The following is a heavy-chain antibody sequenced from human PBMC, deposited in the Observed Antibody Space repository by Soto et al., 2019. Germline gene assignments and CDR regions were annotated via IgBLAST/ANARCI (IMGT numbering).Heavy chain of an antibody. CDR3: VKDRYIDY. CDR1: GFTFSSYA. CDR2: ISSSGVST. J-gene: IGHJ4*02. Sequence: GGSLRLSCSVFGFTFSSYAMHWVRQAPGKGLQYVSPISSSGVSTYYADSVKGRFTISRDNSKNMLYLQMSSLRAEDTAVYYCVKDRYIDYWGQGTLATVSS. V-gene: IGHV3-64D*06.